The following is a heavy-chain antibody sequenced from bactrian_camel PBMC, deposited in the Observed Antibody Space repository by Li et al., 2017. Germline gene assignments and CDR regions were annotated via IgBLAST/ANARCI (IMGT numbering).Heavy chain of an antibody. CDR1: GHTSSTKC. CDR3: AAEIAPKDGGVWYGDYTN. CDR2: IYTGDGNT. D-gene: IGHD3*01. J-gene: IGHJ4*01. Sequence: QLVESGGGSVQAGGSLRVSCAAFGHTSSTKCMGWFRQAPGKERERVAAIYTGDGNTYYADSVKGRFTISQDNSKNTLYLQMNSLKPEDTGMYYCAAEIAPKDGGVWYGDYTNWGQGTQVTVS. V-gene: IGHV3S28*01.